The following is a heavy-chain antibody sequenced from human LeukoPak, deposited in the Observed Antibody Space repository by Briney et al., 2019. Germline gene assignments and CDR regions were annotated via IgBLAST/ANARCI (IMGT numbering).Heavy chain of an antibody. CDR2: ISNDGSNK. CDR1: GFTFSSYG. D-gene: IGHD2-8*01. V-gene: IGHV3-30*03. CDR3: ARERMDYYGMDV. J-gene: IGHJ6*02. Sequence: GGSLRLSCAASGFTFSSYGIHWVRQAPGKGLEGVAVISNDGSNKYYADSVKGRFTISRDNSKNKLYLQMNRLRAEDTAVYYCARERMDYYGMDVWGQGTTVTVSS.